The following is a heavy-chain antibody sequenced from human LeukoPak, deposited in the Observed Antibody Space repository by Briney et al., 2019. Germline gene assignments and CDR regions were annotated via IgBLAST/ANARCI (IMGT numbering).Heavy chain of an antibody. J-gene: IGHJ3*02. Sequence: ASVKVSCKASGYTFTSYYMHWVRQAPGQGLEWMGIINPSGGSTSYAQKFQGRVTMTRDTSTSKVYMELSSLRSEDTAVYYCARDRYYYDSSGYANDAFDIWGQGTMVTVSS. CDR1: GYTFTSYY. V-gene: IGHV1-46*01. D-gene: IGHD3-22*01. CDR2: INPSGGST. CDR3: ARDRYYYDSSGYANDAFDI.